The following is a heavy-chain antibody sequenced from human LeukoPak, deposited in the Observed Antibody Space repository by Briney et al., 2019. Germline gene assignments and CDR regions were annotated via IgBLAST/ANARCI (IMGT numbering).Heavy chain of an antibody. CDR3: AKGSYYDSSGTYYFDY. Sequence: GGSLRLSCEASGFTVSSNYMSWVRQAPGKGLEWVSAISGSGDNTYYADSVRGRFTISRDNSKNTLYLQMNSLRAEDTALYYCAKGSYYDSSGTYYFDYWGQGTLVTVSS. J-gene: IGHJ4*02. V-gene: IGHV3-23*01. D-gene: IGHD3-22*01. CDR1: GFTVSSNY. CDR2: ISGSGDNT.